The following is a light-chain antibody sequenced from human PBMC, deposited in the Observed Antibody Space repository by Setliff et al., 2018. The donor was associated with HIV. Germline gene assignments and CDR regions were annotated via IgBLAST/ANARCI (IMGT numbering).Light chain of an antibody. CDR1: ATDGGNYES. Sequence: QSVLTQPASVSGSPGQSITISCTGSATDGGNYESVSWYQHHPGEVPKLIIYDVNKRPSGISNRFSGSKTGNSASLTISGLHTEDEADYYCCSYVFGDTWIFGGGTKVTVL. V-gene: IGLV2-23*02. CDR2: DVN. J-gene: IGLJ2*01. CDR3: CSYVFGDTWI.